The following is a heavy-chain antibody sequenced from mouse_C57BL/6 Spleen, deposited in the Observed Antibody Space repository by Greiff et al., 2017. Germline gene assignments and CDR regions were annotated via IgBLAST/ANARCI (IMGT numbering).Heavy chain of an antibody. CDR2: ISDGGSYT. Sequence: EVMLVESGGGLVKPGGSLKLSCAASGFTFSSYAMSWVCQTPEKRLEWVATISDGGSYTYYPDNVKGRFTISRDNAKNNLYLQMSHLKSEDTAMYYCARDKGAPFAYWGQGTLVTVSA. CDR3: ARDKGAPFAY. J-gene: IGHJ3*01. V-gene: IGHV5-4*01. CDR1: GFTFSSYA.